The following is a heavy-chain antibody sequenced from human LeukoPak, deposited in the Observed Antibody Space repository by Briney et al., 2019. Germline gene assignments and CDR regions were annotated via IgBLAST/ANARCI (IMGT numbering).Heavy chain of an antibody. D-gene: IGHD1-14*01. V-gene: IGHV3-21*01. CDR1: GFTFSSYS. Sequence: GGSLRLSCAASGFTFSSYSMNWVRQAPGKGLEWVSSISSSSSYIYYADSVKGRFTISRDNAKNSLYLQMNSLRAEDTAVYYCARAERSDGYYYYMDVWGKGTTVTVSS. CDR3: ARAERSDGYYYYMDV. J-gene: IGHJ6*03. CDR2: ISSSSSYI.